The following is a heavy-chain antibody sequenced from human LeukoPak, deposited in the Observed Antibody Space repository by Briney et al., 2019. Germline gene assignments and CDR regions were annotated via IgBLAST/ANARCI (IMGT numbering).Heavy chain of an antibody. V-gene: IGHV1-69*13. CDR1: RGIFSSYA. CDR3: ARESSFYTGTFDY. J-gene: IGHJ4*02. Sequence: SVKVSCKASRGIFSSYAISWVRQAPGQGLEWMGGIIPIFGTANYAQKFQGRVTIIADESTSTAYMELSSLRSEDTAVYYCARESSFYTGTFDYWGQGTLVTVSS. CDR2: IIPIFGTA. D-gene: IGHD2/OR15-2a*01.